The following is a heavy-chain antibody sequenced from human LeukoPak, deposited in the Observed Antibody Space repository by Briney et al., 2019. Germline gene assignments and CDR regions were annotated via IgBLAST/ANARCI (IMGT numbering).Heavy chain of an antibody. CDR3: AKSGLNRFDY. Sequence: GGSLRLSCAASGFTFSSYGMSWVRQAPGKGLEWVSGISPGGGPTYYADSVRGRFSISRDDLKNTVYLQMKNLTAEDTAVYYCAKSGLNRFDYWGQGTLVTVSS. J-gene: IGHJ4*02. D-gene: IGHD2-15*01. V-gene: IGHV3-23*01. CDR2: ISPGGGPT. CDR1: GFTFSSYG.